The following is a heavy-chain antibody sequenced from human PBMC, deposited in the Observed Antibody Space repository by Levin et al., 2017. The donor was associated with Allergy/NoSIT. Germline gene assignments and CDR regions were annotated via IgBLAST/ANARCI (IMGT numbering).Heavy chain of an antibody. V-gene: IGHV3-74*01. CDR2: IDEGGRFS. CDR1: GFSFSSFW. J-gene: IGHJ4*02. Sequence: GESLKISCAASGFSFSSFWMHWVRQVPGKGLVWVSRIDEGGRFSDYADSVRGRFTISRDNAKSTLYLQMNSLGAEDTAVYYCARDVAGRSGFWGQGTLVTVSS. CDR3: ARDVAGRSGF. D-gene: IGHD2-15*01.